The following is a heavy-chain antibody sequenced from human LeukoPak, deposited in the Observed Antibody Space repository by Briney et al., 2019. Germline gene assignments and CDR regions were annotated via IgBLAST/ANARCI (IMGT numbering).Heavy chain of an antibody. CDR3: ARVITMVRGVIITRWSDP. CDR1: GGSISSYY. J-gene: IGHJ5*02. CDR2: IYYSGST. Sequence: SETLSLTCTVSGGSISSYYWSWIRQPPGKGLEWIGYIYYSGSTNYNPSPKSRVTISVDTSKNQFSLKLSSVTAADTAVYYCARVITMVRGVIITRWSDPWGQGTLVTVSS. V-gene: IGHV4-59*01. D-gene: IGHD3-10*01.